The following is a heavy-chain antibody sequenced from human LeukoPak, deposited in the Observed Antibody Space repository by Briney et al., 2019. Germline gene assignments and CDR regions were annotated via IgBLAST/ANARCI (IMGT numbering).Heavy chain of an antibody. CDR1: GFTFSSYA. CDR2: ISGSGGST. V-gene: IGHV3-23*01. Sequence: TGGSLILSCAASGFTFSSYAMSWVRQAPGKGLEWVSAISGSGGSTYYADSVKGRFTISRDNSKNTLYLQMNSLRAEDTAVYYCAKDMYSSSSGASGYWGQGTLVTVSS. CDR3: AKDMYSSSSGASGY. D-gene: IGHD6-6*01. J-gene: IGHJ4*02.